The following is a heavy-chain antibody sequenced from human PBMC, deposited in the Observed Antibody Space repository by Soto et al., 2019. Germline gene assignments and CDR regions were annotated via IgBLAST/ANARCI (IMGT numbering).Heavy chain of an antibody. J-gene: IGHJ4*02. CDR3: ARDGVTILPFDY. CDR2: ISSSGSTI. CDR1: GFTFSSYE. D-gene: IGHD3-9*01. Sequence: EVQLVESGGGLVQPGGSLRLSCAASGFTFSSYEMNWVRQAPGKGLEWVSYISSSGSTIYYADSVKGRFTISRDNAKNSLYLQMNSLRAEYTAVYYCARDGVTILPFDYWGQGTLVTVSS. V-gene: IGHV3-48*03.